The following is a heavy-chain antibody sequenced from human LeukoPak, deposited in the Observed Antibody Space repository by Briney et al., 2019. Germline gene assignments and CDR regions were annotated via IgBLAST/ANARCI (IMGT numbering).Heavy chain of an antibody. CDR2: ISYDGSNK. V-gene: IGHV3-30-3*01. CDR1: GFTFSSYA. Sequence: GGSLRLSCAASGFTFSSYAMHWVRQAPGKGLEWVAVISYDGSNKYYADSVKGRFTISRDNSENTLYLQMNSLRAEDTAVYYCARVGSSWYAGEGYYFDYWGQGTLVTVSS. J-gene: IGHJ4*02. CDR3: ARVGSSWYAGEGYYFDY. D-gene: IGHD6-13*01.